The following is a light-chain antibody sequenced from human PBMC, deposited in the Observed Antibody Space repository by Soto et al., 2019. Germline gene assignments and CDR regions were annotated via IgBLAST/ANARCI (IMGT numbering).Light chain of an antibody. J-gene: IGKJ2*01. CDR2: GTS. V-gene: IGKV3-20*01. CDR1: QSVSSSY. CDR3: QQYGSSPYT. Sequence: EIVLTQSPRTLSLSPGERATLSCRADQSVSSSYLAWYQQKPGQGPRLLIYGTSSRATGIPDRFRGSGSGTDFTLTISRLEPEDFAVYYCQQYGSSPYTFGQGTKLEIK.